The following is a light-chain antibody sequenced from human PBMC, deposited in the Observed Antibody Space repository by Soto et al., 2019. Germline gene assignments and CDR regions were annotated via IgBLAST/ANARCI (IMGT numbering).Light chain of an antibody. Sequence: DIQMTQSPSTLSASVGDRVTITCRASQSISSWLAWYQQKPGKAPKLLIYDASSLESGVPSRSSGRGSGTEFTITIRSLPPDDFATYYCQQYNTYSPLTFGGGTTVEIK. CDR3: QQYNTYSPLT. V-gene: IGKV1-5*01. J-gene: IGKJ4*01. CDR2: DAS. CDR1: QSISSW.